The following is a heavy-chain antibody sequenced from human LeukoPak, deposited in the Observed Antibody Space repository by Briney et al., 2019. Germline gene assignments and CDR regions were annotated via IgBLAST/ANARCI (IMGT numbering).Heavy chain of an antibody. Sequence: ASVTVSFTASGYTFTVYYMHLVRQPPGQGLEGMGWINPNSDDTNYAQKFQGRVTMTRDTSSSTAYMDLSRLRSDDTAVYYCAKDQSSDWYGYYYFSMDVWGKGTTVTVSS. CDR1: GYTFTVYY. J-gene: IGHJ6*03. CDR2: INPNSDDT. D-gene: IGHD6-19*01. V-gene: IGHV1-2*02. CDR3: AKDQSSDWYGYYYFSMDV.